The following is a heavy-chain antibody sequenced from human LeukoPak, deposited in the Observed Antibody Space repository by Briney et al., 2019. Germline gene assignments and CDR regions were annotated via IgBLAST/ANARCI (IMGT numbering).Heavy chain of an antibody. CDR3: ARAPLLYRPSYYFDY. Sequence: ASVKVSCKASGYTFSNFYLHWVRQAPGQGLEWMGIINPSGGTTSYHPKFLGRVTMTRDMSTSTVYMELSSLTSEDTAVYYCARAPLLYRPSYYFDYWGQGTLVTVSS. J-gene: IGHJ4*02. D-gene: IGHD2-8*01. V-gene: IGHV1-46*01. CDR1: GYTFSNFY. CDR2: INPSGGTT.